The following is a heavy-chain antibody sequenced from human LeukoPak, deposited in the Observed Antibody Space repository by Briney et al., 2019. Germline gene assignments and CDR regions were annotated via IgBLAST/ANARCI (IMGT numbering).Heavy chain of an antibody. D-gene: IGHD3-22*01. V-gene: IGHV4-61*02. Sequence: SETLSLTCTVSGGSISSGSYYWSWIRQPAGKGLEWIGRIYTSGSTYYNPSLKSRVTISLDTSKNQFSLKLSSVTAADMAVYYCARGSGYYGEDFEYWGQGTLVTVSS. CDR1: GGSISSGSYY. CDR3: ARGSGYYGEDFEY. J-gene: IGHJ4*02. CDR2: IYTSGST.